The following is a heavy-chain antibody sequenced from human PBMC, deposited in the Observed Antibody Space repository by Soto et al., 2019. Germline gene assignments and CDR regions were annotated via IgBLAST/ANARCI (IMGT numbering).Heavy chain of an antibody. Sequence: TLSITSKVESGSFRGGSYFWRWVLQPPGKGLEWIGYVYYTGRTSYSPSLKSRVTISADTSKNQFSLILTSVTTADTAVYYCARDYDDFDHWAQGSLVTVSS. D-gene: IGHD3-16*01. V-gene: IGHV4-61*01. CDR2: VYYTGRT. CDR3: ARDYDDFDH. J-gene: IGHJ4*02. CDR1: SGSFRGGSYF.